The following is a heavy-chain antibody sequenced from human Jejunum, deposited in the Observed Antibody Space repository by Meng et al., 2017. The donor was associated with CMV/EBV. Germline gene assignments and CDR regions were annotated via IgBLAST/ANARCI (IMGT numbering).Heavy chain of an antibody. CDR1: GDSVSSNSAA. V-gene: IGHV6-1*01. D-gene: IGHD1-1*01. J-gene: IGHJ4*02. CDR2: TYYRSKWYN. CDR3: ARIAWNVAAF. Sequence: QIHLQQSGPGLVKPSQTLSLTCDISGDSVSSNSAAWNWIRQSPSRGLEWLGRTYYRSKWYNDYAASVESRITINPDTSKNQFSLQLNSVTPDDTAVYYCARIAWNVAAFWGQGTLVTAPQ.